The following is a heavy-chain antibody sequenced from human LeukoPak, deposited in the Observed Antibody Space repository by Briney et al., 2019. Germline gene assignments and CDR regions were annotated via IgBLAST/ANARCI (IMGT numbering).Heavy chain of an antibody. V-gene: IGHV3-69-1*01. Sequence: GGSLRLSCAASGFTVKSYCMTWVRQAPGKGLEWVSAICGGGTTHYADSVKGRFTISRDNAKNSLYLQMNSLRAEDTAVYYCAREIAAAGYVDYWGQGTLVTVSS. D-gene: IGHD6-13*01. CDR2: ICGGGTT. CDR1: GFTVKSYC. CDR3: AREIAAAGYVDY. J-gene: IGHJ4*02.